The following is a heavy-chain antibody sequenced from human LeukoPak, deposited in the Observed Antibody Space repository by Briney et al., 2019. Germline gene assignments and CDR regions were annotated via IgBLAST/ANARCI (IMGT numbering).Heavy chain of an antibody. CDR1: GYTFTSYD. J-gene: IGHJ4*02. D-gene: IGHD1-14*01. V-gene: IGHV1-8*01. Sequence: ASVKVSCKASGYTFTSYDINWVRQATGQGLEWMGWMNPNSGSTGYAQKFQGRVTMTRNTSISTAYMELSSLRSEDTAVYYCARSVIRNGRAPGRHLTAYDYWGQGTLVTVSS. CDR3: ARSVIRNGRAPGRHLTAYDY. CDR2: MNPNSGST.